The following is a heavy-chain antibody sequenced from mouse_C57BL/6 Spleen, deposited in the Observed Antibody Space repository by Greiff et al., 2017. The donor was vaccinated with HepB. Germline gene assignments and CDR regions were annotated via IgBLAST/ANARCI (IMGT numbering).Heavy chain of an antibody. Sequence: VQLQQSGPELVKPGASVKISCKASGYTSTDYYMNWVKQSHGKSLEWIGDINPNNGGTSYNQKFKGKATLTVDKSSSTAYMELRSLTSEDSAVYYCARAYGNYVDWYFDVWGTGTTVTVSS. CDR3: ARAYGNYVDWYFDV. CDR1: GYTSTDYY. CDR2: INPNNGGT. D-gene: IGHD2-1*01. V-gene: IGHV1-26*01. J-gene: IGHJ1*03.